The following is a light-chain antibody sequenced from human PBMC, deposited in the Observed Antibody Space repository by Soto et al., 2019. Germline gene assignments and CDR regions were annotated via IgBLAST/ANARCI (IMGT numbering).Light chain of an antibody. CDR3: YQYDTSPRT. Sequence: EIVLTQSPGTLSLYRGERATLSCRASQTVNSIYFAWYQRKPGQAPRLLIYGASNRATGIPDRFSGSGSGTDFTLTISRLEAEYFGVYYCYQYDTSPRTCGQGTKVEIK. V-gene: IGKV3-20*01. J-gene: IGKJ1*01. CDR1: QTVNSIY. CDR2: GAS.